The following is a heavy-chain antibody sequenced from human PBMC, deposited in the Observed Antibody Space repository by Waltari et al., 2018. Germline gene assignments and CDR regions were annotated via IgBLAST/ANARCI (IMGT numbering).Heavy chain of an antibody. CDR3: ARDRQQLVPDDAFDI. V-gene: IGHV4-38-2*02. D-gene: IGHD6-13*01. CDR1: GYSISSGYY. J-gene: IGHJ3*02. Sequence: QVQLQASGPGLVKPSETLSLTCTVSGYSISSGYYWGWIRQPPGKGLEWIGSIYHSGSTYYHPSLKSRVTISVDTSKNQFSLKLSSVTAADTAVYYCARDRQQLVPDDAFDIWGQGTMVTVSS. CDR2: IYHSGST.